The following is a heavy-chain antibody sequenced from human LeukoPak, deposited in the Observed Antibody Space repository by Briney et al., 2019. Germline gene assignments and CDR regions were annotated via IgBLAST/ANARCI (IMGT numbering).Heavy chain of an antibody. D-gene: IGHD3-3*01. Sequence: ASVKVSCKASGDTFSSYAISWVRQAPGQGLEWMGGIIPIFGTANYAQKFQGRVTITADESTSTAYMELSSLRSEDTAVYYCARGVSPFSETFDYWGQGTLVTVSS. CDR2: IIPIFGTA. CDR3: ARGVSPFSETFDY. J-gene: IGHJ4*02. V-gene: IGHV1-69*13. CDR1: GDTFSSYA.